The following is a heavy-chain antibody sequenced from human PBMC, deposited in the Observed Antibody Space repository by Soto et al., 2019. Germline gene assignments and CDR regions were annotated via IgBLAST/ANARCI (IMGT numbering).Heavy chain of an antibody. V-gene: IGHV4-4*07. CDR3: ATGRSEAVPVAMDT. CDR2: IYPTVST. J-gene: IGHJ6*04. Sequence: SETLSLTCTVSGDSFSNYYCNWVRKSAGKGLEWIGRIYPTVSTTYNPSLKSRLTMSVDTSKNQFSLRLTSMTAADTAVYYCATGRSEAVPVAMDTWGDGSMVDVSA. CDR1: GDSFSNYY. D-gene: IGHD6-19*01.